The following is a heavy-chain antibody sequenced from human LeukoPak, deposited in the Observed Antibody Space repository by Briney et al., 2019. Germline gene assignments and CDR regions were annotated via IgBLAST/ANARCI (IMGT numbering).Heavy chain of an antibody. D-gene: IGHD6-19*01. CDR1: GYSFTSYW. J-gene: IGHJ3*02. Sequence: GESLKISCKGSGYSFTSYWIGWVREMPGKGLEWRGIIYPGDSDTRYSPSFQGQVTISADKSISTAYLQWSSLKASDTAMYYCASAIPAYSSGWYDAFDIWGQGTMVTVSS. V-gene: IGHV5-51*01. CDR3: ASAIPAYSSGWYDAFDI. CDR2: IYPGDSDT.